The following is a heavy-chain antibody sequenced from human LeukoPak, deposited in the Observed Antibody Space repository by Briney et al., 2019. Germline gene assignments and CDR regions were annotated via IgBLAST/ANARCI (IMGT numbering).Heavy chain of an antibody. CDR1: GYTLTELS. V-gene: IGHV1-24*01. Sequence: GASVKVSCKVSGYTLTELSMHWVRQAPGKGLEWMGGFDPEDGETIYAQKFQGRVTMTEDTSTDTAYMELSSLRSEDTAVYYCATDLSKRLLWFGELFSGDYWGQGTLVTVSS. CDR3: ATDLSKRLLWFGELFSGDY. J-gene: IGHJ4*02. D-gene: IGHD3-10*01. CDR2: FDPEDGET.